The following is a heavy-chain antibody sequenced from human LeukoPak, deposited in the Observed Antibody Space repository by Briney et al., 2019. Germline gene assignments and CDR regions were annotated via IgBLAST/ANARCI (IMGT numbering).Heavy chain of an antibody. V-gene: IGHV4-59*01. CDR1: DDSISRYY. CDR2: IYYSGTT. Sequence: SETLSLTCSVIDDSISRYYWSWIRQPPGKGLEWIGYIYYSGTTNYNPSLKSRVTMSIDTSKTHFSLKLTSVTAADTAVYYCARVGPWCFDLWGRGTLVTVSS. CDR3: ARVGPWCFDL. J-gene: IGHJ2*01.